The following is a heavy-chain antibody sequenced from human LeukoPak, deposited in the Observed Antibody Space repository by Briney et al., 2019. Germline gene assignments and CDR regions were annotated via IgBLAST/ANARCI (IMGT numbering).Heavy chain of an antibody. Sequence: SETLSLTCTVSVGSISSYYWSWIRQPPWKGLEWIGYIYYSGSTNYNPSLKSRVTISVDTSKNQFSLKLSSVTAADTAMYYCARSIHQDLYDFWSGYYLYWGQGTLVTVSS. V-gene: IGHV4-59*12. CDR2: IYYSGST. CDR1: VGSISSYY. J-gene: IGHJ4*02. CDR3: ARSIHQDLYDFWSGYYLY. D-gene: IGHD3-3*01.